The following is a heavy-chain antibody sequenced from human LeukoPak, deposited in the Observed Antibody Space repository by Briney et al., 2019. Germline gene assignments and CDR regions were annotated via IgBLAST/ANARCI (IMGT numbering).Heavy chain of an antibody. J-gene: IGHJ6*02. CDR2: INHSGST. Sequence: SETLSLTCAVYGGSFSGYYWSWIRQPPGKGLEWIGEINHSGSTNYNPSLRSRVTISVDTSKNQSSLKLSSVTAADTAVYYCASLPTPLGYYYGMDVWGQGTTVTVSS. D-gene: IGHD7-27*01. CDR3: ASLPTPLGYYYGMDV. V-gene: IGHV4-34*01. CDR1: GGSFSGYY.